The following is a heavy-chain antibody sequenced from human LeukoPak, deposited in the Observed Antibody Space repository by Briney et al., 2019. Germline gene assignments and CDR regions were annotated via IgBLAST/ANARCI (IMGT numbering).Heavy chain of an antibody. D-gene: IGHD4-23*01. CDR1: GFTFSNYW. CDR2: ISKDSRNT. J-gene: IGHJ4*02. CDR3: ARRSADGGYFDD. V-gene: IGHV3-74*01. Sequence: GGSLRLSCAASGFTFSNYWMHWVRQAPGKGLMWVSRISKDSRNTNYADSVKGRFTISRDNGKHTLYLQMNSLRAEDTALYYCARRSADGGYFDDWGLGTLVTVSS.